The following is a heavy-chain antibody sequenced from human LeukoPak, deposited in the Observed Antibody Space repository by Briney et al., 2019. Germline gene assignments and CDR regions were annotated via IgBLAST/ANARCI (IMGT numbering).Heavy chain of an antibody. CDR2: INHSGST. Sequence: SETLSLTCAVYGGSFSGYYWSWIRQPPGKGLEWIEEINHSGSTNYNPSLKSRVTISVDTSKNQFSLKLSSVTAADTAVYYCARKGGRYYGSGSYSSNWFDPWGQGTLVTASS. D-gene: IGHD3-10*01. CDR3: ARKGGRYYGSGSYSSNWFDP. V-gene: IGHV4-34*01. CDR1: GGSFSGYY. J-gene: IGHJ5*02.